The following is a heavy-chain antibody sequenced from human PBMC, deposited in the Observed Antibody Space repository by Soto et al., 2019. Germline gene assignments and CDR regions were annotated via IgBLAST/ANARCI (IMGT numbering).Heavy chain of an antibody. CDR1: GFTFSAYA. CDR3: ASPDHYAMDV. J-gene: IGHJ6*02. CDR2: ISGRGGAT. Sequence: VQVLESGGGFVQPGGSLRLSCAASGFTFSAYAMSWVRQAPGKGLEWVSGISGRGGATYYADSVKGRFTISRDNSKNTLYLQMNSLRAEDTAVYYCASPDHYAMDVWGQGTTVTVSS. V-gene: IGHV3-23*01.